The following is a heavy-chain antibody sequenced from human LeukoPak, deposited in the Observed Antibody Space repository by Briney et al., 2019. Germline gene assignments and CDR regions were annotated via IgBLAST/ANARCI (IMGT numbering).Heavy chain of an antibody. J-gene: IGHJ5*02. V-gene: IGHV3-23*01. Sequence: GGSLRLSCAASGFTFSSYAMSWVRQAPGKGLEWVSAISGSGGSTYYADSVKGRFTISRDNAKNSLYLQMNSLRAEDTAVYYCARDGLRLLEWFDVWFDPWGQGTLVTVSS. CDR3: ARDGLRLLEWFDVWFDP. CDR2: ISGSGGST. CDR1: GFTFSSYA. D-gene: IGHD3-3*01.